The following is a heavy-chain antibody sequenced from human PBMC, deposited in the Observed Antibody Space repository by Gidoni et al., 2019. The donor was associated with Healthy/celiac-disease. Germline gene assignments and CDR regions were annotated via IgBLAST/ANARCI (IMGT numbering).Heavy chain of an antibody. J-gene: IGHJ4*02. CDR3: ARETTDTAMVSFDY. D-gene: IGHD5-18*01. CDR2: ISYDGSNK. CDR1: GFTFSSYA. Sequence: QVQLVESGGGVGQPGRSLRLSCAASGFTFSSYAMHWVRQAPGKGLECVAVISYDGSNKYYADSVKGRFTISRDNSKNTLYLQMNSLRAEDTAVYYCARETTDTAMVSFDYWGQGTLVTVSS. V-gene: IGHV3-30-3*01.